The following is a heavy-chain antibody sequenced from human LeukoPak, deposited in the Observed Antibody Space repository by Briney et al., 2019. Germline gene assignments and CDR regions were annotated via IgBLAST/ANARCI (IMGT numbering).Heavy chain of an antibody. CDR1: GFTFSNYG. D-gene: IGHD6-6*01. J-gene: IGHJ6*03. CDR2: VHYDGSIT. V-gene: IGHV3-30*02. CDR3: AKDVSSSGDYYYYYMDV. Sequence: GGSLRLSCVVSGFTFSNYGMHWVRQAPVKGLEWVAFVHYDGSITYYADSVKGRFTISRDNSKNSVSLQMNSLRADDAALYYCAKDVSSSGDYYYYYMDVWGKGTAVTVSS.